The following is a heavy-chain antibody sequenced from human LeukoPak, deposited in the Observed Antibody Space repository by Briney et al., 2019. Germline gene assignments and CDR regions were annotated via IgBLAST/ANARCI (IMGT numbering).Heavy chain of an antibody. CDR2: ISYGGSTK. CDR3: ARDPSEDDH. CDR1: GFSFSTYA. V-gene: IGHV3-30-3*01. Sequence: GGSLRLSCAASGFSFSTYAMHWVRQAPGKGLEWVAVISYGGSTKYYGDSVKGRFTISRDNSKNTVYLQMNSLRTEDTAVYYCARDPSEDDHWGQGTLVTVSS. J-gene: IGHJ4*02.